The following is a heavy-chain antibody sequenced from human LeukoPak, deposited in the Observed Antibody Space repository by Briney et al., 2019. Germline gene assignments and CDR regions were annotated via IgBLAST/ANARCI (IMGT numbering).Heavy chain of an antibody. V-gene: IGHV5-51*01. J-gene: IGHJ4*02. Sequence: GESLKISCNGSGYSFTSCWIGWVRQMPGKGLEWMGIIYPGDSDTRYSPSFQGQVTISADKSISTAYLQWSSLKASDTAMYYCARRPYYYDSSGYYPFDYWGQGTLVTVSS. CDR2: IYPGDSDT. D-gene: IGHD3-22*01. CDR3: ARRPYYYDSSGYYPFDY. CDR1: GYSFTSCW.